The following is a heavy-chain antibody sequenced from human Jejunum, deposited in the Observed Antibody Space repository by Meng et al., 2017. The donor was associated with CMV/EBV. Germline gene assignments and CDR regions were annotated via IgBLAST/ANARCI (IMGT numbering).Heavy chain of an antibody. V-gene: IGHV3-9*01. Sequence: GRAKGLERLSVMRGNRGSKGCADSVKGRLTISKENAKNSLYLKMNSLRAEDTAVYYCAKGGGMKGAYYYLFSGLDVWGQGTPVTVSS. J-gene: IGHJ6*02. CDR3: AKGGGMKGAYYYLFSGLDV. D-gene: IGHD3-22*01. CDR2: MRGNRGSK.